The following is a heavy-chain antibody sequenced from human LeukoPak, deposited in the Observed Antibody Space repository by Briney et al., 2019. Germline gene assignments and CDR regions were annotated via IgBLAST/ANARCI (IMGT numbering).Heavy chain of an antibody. V-gene: IGHV3-21*01. Sequence: GGSLRLSCAASGFTFSSYSMNWVRQAPGKGLEWVSSISSSSSYIYYADSVRGRFTISRDNSKNSLYLQMNSLRAEDTAVYYCARERTSYSPDAFDIWGQGTVVTVSS. CDR2: ISSSSSYI. J-gene: IGHJ3*02. CDR3: ARERTSYSPDAFDI. D-gene: IGHD6-13*01. CDR1: GFTFSSYS.